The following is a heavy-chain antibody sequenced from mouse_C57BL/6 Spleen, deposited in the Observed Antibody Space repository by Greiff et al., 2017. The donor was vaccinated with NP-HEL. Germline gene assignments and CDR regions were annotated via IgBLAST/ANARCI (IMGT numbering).Heavy chain of an antibody. V-gene: IGHV7-3*01. CDR3: ARTDYYVSSYAYAMDY. CDR1: GFTFTDYY. J-gene: IGHJ4*01. CDR2: IRNKANGYTT. Sequence: EVHLVESGGGLVQPGGSLSLSCAASGFTFTDYYMSWVRQPPGKALEWLGFIRNKANGYTTEYSASVKGRFTISRDNSQSILYLQMNALRAEDSATYYCARTDYYVSSYAYAMDYWGQGPSVTVSS. D-gene: IGHD1-1*01.